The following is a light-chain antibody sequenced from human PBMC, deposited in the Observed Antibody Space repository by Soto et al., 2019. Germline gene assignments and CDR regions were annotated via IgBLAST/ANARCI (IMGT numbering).Light chain of an antibody. CDR3: SSYVRGDYYV. J-gene: IGLJ1*01. Sequence: QSVLTQPLSASGSPGQSVTISCTGTSSDVGDFNYVSWYQQHPGKVPKLLIYEVSKRPSGVPDRFSGSKSGDTASLTVSGLQADDEADYYCSSYVRGDYYVFGTVTKVTVL. CDR2: EVS. V-gene: IGLV2-8*01. CDR1: SSDVGDFNY.